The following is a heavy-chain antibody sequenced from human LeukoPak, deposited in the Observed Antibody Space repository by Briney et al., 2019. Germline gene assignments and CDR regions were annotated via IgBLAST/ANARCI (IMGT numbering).Heavy chain of an antibody. V-gene: IGHV3-48*04. CDR2: ISSSSSTI. CDR1: GFTFSSYS. J-gene: IGHJ4*02. CDR3: ARVGITMIVVALDY. D-gene: IGHD3-22*01. Sequence: SGGSLRLSCAASGFTFSSYSMNWVRQAPGKGLEWVSYISSSSSTIYYADSVKGRFTISRDNAMNSLYLQMNSLRAEDTAVYYCARVGITMIVVALDYWGQGTLVTVSS.